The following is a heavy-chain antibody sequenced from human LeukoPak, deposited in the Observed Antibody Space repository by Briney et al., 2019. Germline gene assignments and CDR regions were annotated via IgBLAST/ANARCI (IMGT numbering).Heavy chain of an antibody. D-gene: IGHD3-10*01. CDR3: ARVKYGSGSYSGSAFDY. CDR2: IIPIFGTA. V-gene: IGHV1-69*05. J-gene: IGHJ4*02. Sequence: ASVKVSCKASGGTFSSYAISWVRQAPGQGLEWMGGIIPIFGTANYAQKIQGRVTITTDESTSTAYMELSSLRSEDTAVYYCARVKYGSGSYSGSAFDYWGQGTLVTVSS. CDR1: GGTFSSYA.